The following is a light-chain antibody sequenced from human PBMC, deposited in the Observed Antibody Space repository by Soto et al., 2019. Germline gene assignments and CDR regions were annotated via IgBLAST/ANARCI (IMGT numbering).Light chain of an antibody. CDR1: QSVSSN. CDR3: QQHNNWPPRT. J-gene: IGKJ1*01. CDR2: GAS. V-gene: IGKV3-15*01. Sequence: EIVMTQSPATLSVSPGERATLSCRASQSVSSNLAWYQQKPGQAPRLLIYGASTRATGIPARFSGSGSGTDFTLPISSLQSEDFAVYYCQQHNNWPPRTFGQGTKVEIK.